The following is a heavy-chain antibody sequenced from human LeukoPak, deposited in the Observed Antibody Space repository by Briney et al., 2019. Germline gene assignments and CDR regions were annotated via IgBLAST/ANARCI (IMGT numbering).Heavy chain of an antibody. CDR3: AREYIAAAGVDY. V-gene: IGHV4-39*07. D-gene: IGHD6-13*01. CDR1: GGSISSSSYY. J-gene: IGHJ4*02. CDR2: IYYSGST. Sequence: PSETLSLTCTVSGGSISSSSYYWGWIRQPPGKGLEWIGSIYYSGSTYYNPSLKSRVTISVDTSKNQFSLKLSSVTAADTAVYYCAREYIAAAGVDYWGQGTLVTVSS.